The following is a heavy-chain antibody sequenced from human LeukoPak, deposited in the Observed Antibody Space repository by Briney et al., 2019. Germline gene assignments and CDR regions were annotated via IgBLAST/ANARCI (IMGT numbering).Heavy chain of an antibody. D-gene: IGHD1-7*01. CDR2: INPKSGAT. Sequence: EASVKCSCNASGYTFSDFYMHWVRHAPGQGLEWIGWINPKSGATSYAPPFQGRVTLSRDTSLSTAYPELKWLRSDETPVYYSAPSGTYRSTDYYFDYWGQGALVTVSS. V-gene: IGHV1-2*02. CDR3: APSGTYRSTDYYFDY. CDR1: GYTFSDFY. J-gene: IGHJ4*02.